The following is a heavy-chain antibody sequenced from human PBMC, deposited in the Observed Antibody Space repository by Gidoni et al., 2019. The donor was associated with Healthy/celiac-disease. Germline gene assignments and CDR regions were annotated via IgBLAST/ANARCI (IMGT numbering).Heavy chain of an antibody. CDR2: IYSGGST. CDR1: GFTVSSNY. CDR3: ARDVAGWYFDL. Sequence: EVQLVESGGGLVQPGGSLSLSCAAPGFTVSSNYMSWVRQAPGKGLEWVSVIYSGGSTYYADSVKGRFTISRDNSKNTLYLQMNSLRAEDTAVYYCARDVAGWYFDLWGRGTLVTVSS. V-gene: IGHV3-66*01. J-gene: IGHJ2*01. D-gene: IGHD2-21*01.